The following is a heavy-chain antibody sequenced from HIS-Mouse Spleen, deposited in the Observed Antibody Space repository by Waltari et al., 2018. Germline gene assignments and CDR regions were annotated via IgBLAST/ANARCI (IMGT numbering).Heavy chain of an antibody. D-gene: IGHD7-27*01. Sequence: EVQLLESGGGLVQPGGSLRLSCAASGFTFSSYAMSWVRQAPGKGREWVSGISGSGGGTYSPDSGKGRFTISRDNSKNTLYLQMNSLGAEDTAVYYCAKGNWAFDYWGQGTLVTVSS. V-gene: IGHV3-23*01. CDR1: GFTFSSYA. CDR3: AKGNWAFDY. J-gene: IGHJ4*02. CDR2: ISGSGGGT.